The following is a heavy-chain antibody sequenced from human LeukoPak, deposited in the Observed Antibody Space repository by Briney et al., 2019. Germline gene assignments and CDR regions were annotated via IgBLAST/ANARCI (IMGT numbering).Heavy chain of an antibody. D-gene: IGHD3-10*01. V-gene: IGHV4-38-2*02. CDR2: ISYSVTT. CDR3: ARRNRFRDLHDAFDI. J-gene: IGHJ3*02. Sequence: SETLSLTCTVSGYSISSGYYWGWIRQHPGKGLEWIGYISYSVTTYYNPSLQSRVAISVDTSKNQFSLKLTSVTVADTAVYYCARRNRFRDLHDAFDIWGQGTMVTVSS. CDR1: GYSISSGYY.